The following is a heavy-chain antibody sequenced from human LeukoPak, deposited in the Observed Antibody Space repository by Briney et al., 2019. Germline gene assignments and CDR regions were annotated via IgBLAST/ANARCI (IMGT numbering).Heavy chain of an antibody. J-gene: IGHJ5*02. CDR2: ISAYNGNT. CDR3: ARGIPQSHYYDFWSGYYKDNWFDP. V-gene: IGHV1-18*01. Sequence: GASVKVSCKASGYTFTSYGISWVRQAPGQGLEWMGWISAYNGNTNYAQKLKGRVTMTTDTSTSTAYMELRSLRSDDTAVYYCARGIPQSHYYDFWSGYYKDNWFDPWGQGTLVTVSS. CDR1: GYTFTSYG. D-gene: IGHD3-3*01.